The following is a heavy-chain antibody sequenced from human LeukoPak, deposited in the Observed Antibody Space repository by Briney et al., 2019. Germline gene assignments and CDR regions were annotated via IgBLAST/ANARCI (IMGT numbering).Heavy chain of an antibody. D-gene: IGHD1-26*01. J-gene: IGHJ4*02. Sequence: ETLSLTCAVYGGSFSGYYWSWIRQPPGKGLEWIGEINHSGSTNYNPSLKSRVTISVDTSKNQFSLKLSSVTAADTAVYYCAREPVGATTGIDYWGQGTLVTVSS. CDR1: GGSFSGYY. CDR2: INHSGST. V-gene: IGHV4-34*01. CDR3: AREPVGATTGIDY.